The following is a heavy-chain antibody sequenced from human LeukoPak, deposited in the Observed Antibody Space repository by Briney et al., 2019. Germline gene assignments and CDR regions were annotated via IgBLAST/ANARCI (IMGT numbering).Heavy chain of an antibody. CDR3: ARGRCSSTSCYFSRDWYFDL. CDR1: GGSFSGYY. D-gene: IGHD2-2*01. CDR2: INHSGST. J-gene: IGHJ2*01. Sequence: SETLSLTCAVYGGSFSGYYWSWIRQPPGKGLEWIGEINHSGSTNYNPSLKSRVTISVDTSKNQFSLKLSSVTAADTAVYYCARGRCSSTSCYFSRDWYFDLWGRGTLVTVSS. V-gene: IGHV4-34*01.